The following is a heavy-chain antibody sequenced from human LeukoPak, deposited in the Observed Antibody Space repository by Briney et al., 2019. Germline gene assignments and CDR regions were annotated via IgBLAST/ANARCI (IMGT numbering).Heavy chain of an antibody. V-gene: IGHV3-23*01. CDR3: AKTSAGIRGGYFDY. D-gene: IGHD3-10*01. Sequence: GGSLRLSCAVSGFTFSSYAMSWVRQAPGKGLEWVSLINDSGGNTYYADSVKGRFTISRDNSKNTLFLQMSSLRAEDTAVYYCAKTSAGIRGGYFDYWGQGTLVTVSS. J-gene: IGHJ4*02. CDR2: INDSGGNT. CDR1: GFTFSSYA.